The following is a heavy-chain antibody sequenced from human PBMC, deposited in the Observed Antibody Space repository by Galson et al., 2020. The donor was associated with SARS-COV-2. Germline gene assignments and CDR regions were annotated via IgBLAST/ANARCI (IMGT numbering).Heavy chain of an antibody. CDR2: ISYDGRNK. V-gene: IGHV3-30*04. D-gene: IGHD3-22*01. CDR1: GFTFSRYA. Sequence: GGSLRLSRAASGFTFSRYALHWVRQAPGKGLDWVAVISYDGRNKHYADSVKGRFTISRDNAKNTLYLQMNSLRPEDTAVYSCVRDYYDSSGYSTNGMDVWGQGTTVTISS. J-gene: IGHJ6*02. CDR3: VRDYYDSSGYSTNGMDV.